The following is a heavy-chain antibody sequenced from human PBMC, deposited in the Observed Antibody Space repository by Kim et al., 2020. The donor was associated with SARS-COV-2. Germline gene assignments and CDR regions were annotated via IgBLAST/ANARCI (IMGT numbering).Heavy chain of an antibody. V-gene: IGHV3-73*01. Sequence: GKGRFTISRDDSKTTAYLEMNGLKTEDTAVYYCTRIPATTLAFWDAFDIWGQGTMVTVSS. CDR3: TRIPATTLAFWDAFDI. J-gene: IGHJ3*02. D-gene: IGHD1-1*01.